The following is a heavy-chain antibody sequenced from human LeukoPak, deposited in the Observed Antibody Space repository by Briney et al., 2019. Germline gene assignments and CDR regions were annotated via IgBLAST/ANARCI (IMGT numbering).Heavy chain of an antibody. CDR1: GFTFSSYG. CDR2: IRYDGSNK. Sequence: PGGSLRLSCAASGFTFSSYGMHWVRQAPGKGLEWVAFIRYDGSNKYYADSVKGRFTISRDNSKNTLYLQMNSLRAEDTAVYYCARDEGYDFNWFDPWGQGTLVTVSS. CDR3: ARDEGYDFNWFDP. J-gene: IGHJ5*02. V-gene: IGHV3-30*02. D-gene: IGHD3-3*01.